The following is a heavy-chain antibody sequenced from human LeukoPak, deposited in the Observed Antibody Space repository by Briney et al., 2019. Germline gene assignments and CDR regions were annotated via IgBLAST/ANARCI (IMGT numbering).Heavy chain of an antibody. CDR2: ISAYNGNT. D-gene: IGHD3-10*01. J-gene: IGHJ4*02. CDR1: GYTFTSYG. CDR3: ARALYYYGSGSKYYFDY. V-gene: IGHV1-18*01. Sequence: ASVKASCKASGYTFTSYGISWVRQAPGQGLEWMGWISAYNGNTNYAQKLQGRVTMTTDTSTSTAYMELRSLRSDDTAVYYCARALYYYGSGSKYYFDYWGQGTLVTVSS.